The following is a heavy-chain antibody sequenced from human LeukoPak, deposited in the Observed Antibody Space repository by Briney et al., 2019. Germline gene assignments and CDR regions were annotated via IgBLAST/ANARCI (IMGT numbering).Heavy chain of an antibody. Sequence: ASVKVSCKASGYTFTTYAMNWVRQAPGQGLEWMGWISAYNGNTNYAQKLQGRVTMTTDTSTSTAYMELRSLRSDDTAVYYCARFQGLGYCSGGNCYSGLLGYFDYWGQGTLVTVSS. D-gene: IGHD2-15*01. CDR2: ISAYNGNT. CDR3: ARFQGLGYCSGGNCYSGLLGYFDY. V-gene: IGHV1-18*01. CDR1: GYTFTTYA. J-gene: IGHJ4*02.